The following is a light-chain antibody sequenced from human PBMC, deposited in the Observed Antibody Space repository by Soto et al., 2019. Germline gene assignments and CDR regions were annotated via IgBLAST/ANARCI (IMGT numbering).Light chain of an antibody. CDR2: EVS. V-gene: IGLV2-14*01. CDR1: SNDIGNYNY. J-gene: IGLJ3*02. Sequence: QSALTQPASVSGSPGQSITISCIGSSNDIGNYNYVSWYQQHPGEAPKVIIYEVSDRPSGVSDRFSGSKSGNTASLTISGLQAEDEADYYCSSYTTTSTWVFGGGTKLTVL. CDR3: SSYTTTSTWV.